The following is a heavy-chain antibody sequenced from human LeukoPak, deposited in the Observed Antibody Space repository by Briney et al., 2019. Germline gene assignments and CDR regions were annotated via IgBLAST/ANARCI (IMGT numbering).Heavy chain of an antibody. CDR2: INPNSGGT. Sequence: ASVKVSCKASGYTFTGCYMHWVRQAPGQGLEWMGWINPNSGGTNYAQKFQDRVTMTRDTSISTAYMELSRLRSDDTAVYYCTRGGFYGSGSYSEVDYWGQGTLVTVSS. J-gene: IGHJ4*02. V-gene: IGHV1-2*02. CDR1: GYTFTGCY. CDR3: TRGGFYGSGSYSEVDY. D-gene: IGHD3-10*01.